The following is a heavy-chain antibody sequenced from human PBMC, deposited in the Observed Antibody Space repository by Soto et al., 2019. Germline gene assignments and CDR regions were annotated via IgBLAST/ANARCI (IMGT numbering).Heavy chain of an antibody. J-gene: IGHJ4*02. Sequence: EVQLLESGGGLVQPGGSLRLSCAASGFTFSSYAMSWVRQAPGKGLEWVSAISGSGGSTYYADSVKGRFTISRDKSKNKLYLQMNSLRAEDTAVYYCAKERLGGIVGASDYWGQGTLVTVSS. D-gene: IGHD1-26*01. CDR2: ISGSGGST. CDR3: AKERLGGIVGASDY. CDR1: GFTFSSYA. V-gene: IGHV3-23*01.